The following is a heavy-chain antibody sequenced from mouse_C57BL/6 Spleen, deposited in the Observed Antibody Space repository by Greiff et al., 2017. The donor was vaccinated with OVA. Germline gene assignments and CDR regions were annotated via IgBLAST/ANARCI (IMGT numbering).Heavy chain of an antibody. CDR1: GFSLTSYG. CDR3: AKGDGLDYGPWFAY. V-gene: IGHV2-3*01. CDR2: IWGDGST. J-gene: IGHJ3*01. D-gene: IGHD2-4*01. Sequence: VQLVESGPGLVAPSQSLSITCTVSGFSLTSYGVSWVRQPPGKGLEWLGVIWGDGSTNYHSALISRLSISKDNSKSQVFLKLNSLQTDDTATYYCAKGDGLDYGPWFAYWGQGTLVTVSA.